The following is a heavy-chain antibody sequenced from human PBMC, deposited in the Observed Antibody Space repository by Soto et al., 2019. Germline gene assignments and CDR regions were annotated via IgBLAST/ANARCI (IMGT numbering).Heavy chain of an antibody. CDR3: ARERLVTPYYYYGMGV. CDR1: GFTFSSYS. V-gene: IGHV3-48*02. D-gene: IGHD6-13*01. Sequence: EVQLVESGGGLVQPGGSLRLSCAASGFTFSSYSMNWVRQAPGKGLEWVSYISSSSSTIYYADSVKGRFTISRDNAKNSLYLQMNSLRDEDTAVYYCARERLVTPYYYYGMGVWGQGTTVTVSS. CDR2: ISSSSSTI. J-gene: IGHJ6*02.